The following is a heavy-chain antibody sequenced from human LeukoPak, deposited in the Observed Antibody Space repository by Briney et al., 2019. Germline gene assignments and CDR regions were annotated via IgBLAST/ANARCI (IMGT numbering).Heavy chain of an antibody. CDR1: GYTYTTYG. CDR2: ISAYNGNT. V-gene: IGHV1-18*01. J-gene: IGHJ5*01. D-gene: IGHD3-10*01. CDR3: ARGGEGPYGNYAPDS. Sequence: ASVKVSCKASGYTYTTYGITWVRQAPGQGLEWMGWISAYNGNTKYAQKLQGRVIMTADTSTTTAYMELWSLRGDDTAVYYCARGGEGPYGNYAPDSWGQGTLVTVSS.